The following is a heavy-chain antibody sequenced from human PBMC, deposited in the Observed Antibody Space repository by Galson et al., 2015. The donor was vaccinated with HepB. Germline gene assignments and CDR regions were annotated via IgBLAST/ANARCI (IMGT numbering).Heavy chain of an antibody. V-gene: IGHV4-61*02. D-gene: IGHD3-22*01. CDR1: GGSISSSSYY. CDR2: FYISGST. Sequence: LSLTCTVSGGSISSSSYYWNWIRQPAGKGLEWIGRFYISGSTNYHPSLKSRVTMSVDTSKNQFPLKLSSVTAADTAVYYCARGSYDSSGWVSSPGGAFDIWGQGTMVTVSS. J-gene: IGHJ3*02. CDR3: ARGSYDSSGWVSSPGGAFDI.